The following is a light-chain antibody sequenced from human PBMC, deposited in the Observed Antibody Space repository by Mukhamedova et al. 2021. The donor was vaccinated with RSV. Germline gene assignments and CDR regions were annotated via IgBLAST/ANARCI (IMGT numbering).Light chain of an antibody. CDR3: SSYTSSSTL. J-gene: IGLJ2*01. Sequence: GVPDRFSGAKSGTSASLAITGLQAEDEADYYCSSYTSSSTLFGGGTKLTVL. V-gene: IGLV2-18*02.